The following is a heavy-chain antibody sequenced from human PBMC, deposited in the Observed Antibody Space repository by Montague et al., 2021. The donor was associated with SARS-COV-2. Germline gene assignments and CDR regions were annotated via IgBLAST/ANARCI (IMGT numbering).Heavy chain of an antibody. CDR1: GFTLRSYG. J-gene: IGHJ4*02. Sequence: SLRLSCAVSGFTLRSYGMTWVRQAPGKVLEWVSAISGSGSSTYXXXSXKGRLTISRDRSRNTLYLQLNSLRVEATAVYYCASRPGEPYYYDYWGPGALVTVSS. CDR3: ASRPGEPYYYDY. D-gene: IGHD1-14*01. CDR2: ISGSGSST. V-gene: IGHV3-23*01.